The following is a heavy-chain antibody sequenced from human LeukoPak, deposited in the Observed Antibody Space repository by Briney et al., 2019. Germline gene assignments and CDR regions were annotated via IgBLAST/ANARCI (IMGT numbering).Heavy chain of an antibody. Sequence: SETLSLTCTVSGGSISSGGYYWSWIRQHPGKGLEWIGYIYYSGSTYYNPSLKSRVTISVDTSKNQFSLKLSSVTAADTAVYYCARVYEGGYDPAHYYYYGMDVWGQGTTVTVSS. CDR2: IYYSGST. D-gene: IGHD5-12*01. CDR3: ARVYEGGYDPAHYYYYGMDV. V-gene: IGHV4-31*03. J-gene: IGHJ6*02. CDR1: GGSISSGGYY.